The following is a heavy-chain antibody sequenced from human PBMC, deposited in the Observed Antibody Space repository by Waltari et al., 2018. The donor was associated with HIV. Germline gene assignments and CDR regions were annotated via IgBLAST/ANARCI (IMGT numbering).Heavy chain of an antibody. CDR3: ARQNCGGDCSLDY. J-gene: IGHJ4*02. Sequence: QLQLQESGPGLVTPSETLSLTCTVSGGSISSSSYYWGWIRQPPGKGLEWIGSIYYSGSTYYNPSLKSRVTISVDTSKNQFSLKLSSVTAADTAVYYCARQNCGGDCSLDYWGQGTLVTVSS. D-gene: IGHD2-21*02. V-gene: IGHV4-39*01. CDR1: GGSISSSSYY. CDR2: IYYSGST.